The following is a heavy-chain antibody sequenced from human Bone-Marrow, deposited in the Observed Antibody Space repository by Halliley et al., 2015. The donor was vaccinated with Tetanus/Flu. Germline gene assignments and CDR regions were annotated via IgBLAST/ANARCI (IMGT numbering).Heavy chain of an antibody. J-gene: IGHJ4*02. D-gene: IGHD6-19*01. CDR2: IGSTDNVK. V-gene: IGHV3-48*03. CDR3: VRGISSGWSQFDS. Sequence: WVAYIGSTDNVKYYADSVRGRFTVSRDNDNDSLFLQMSSLRAEDTAVYYCVRGISSGWSQFDSWGRGTLVTVSP.